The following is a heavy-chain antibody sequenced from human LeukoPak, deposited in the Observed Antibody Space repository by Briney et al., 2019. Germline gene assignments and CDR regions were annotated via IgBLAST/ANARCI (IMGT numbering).Heavy chain of an antibody. Sequence: SETLSLTCTVSGGSISSSSYYWGWIRQPPGKGLEWIGSIYYSGSTYYNPSLKSRATISVDTSKNQFSLKLSSVTAADTAVYYCARLSGYSSSCVDYWGQGTLVTVSS. J-gene: IGHJ4*02. CDR1: GGSISSSSYY. V-gene: IGHV4-39*01. CDR3: ARLSGYSSSCVDY. D-gene: IGHD6-13*01. CDR2: IYYSGST.